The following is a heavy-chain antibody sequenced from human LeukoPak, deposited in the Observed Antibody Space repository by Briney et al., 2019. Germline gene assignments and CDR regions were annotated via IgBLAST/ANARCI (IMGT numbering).Heavy chain of an antibody. CDR2: INWNGGST. V-gene: IGHV3-20*04. J-gene: IGHJ6*02. D-gene: IGHD1-26*01. CDR1: GFTFDDYG. CDR3: AKTIWEDYYGMDV. Sequence: GGSLRLSCAASGFTFDDYGMSWVRQAPGKGLEWVSGINWNGGSTGYADSVKGRFTISRDNAKNSLYLQMNSLRAEDTAVYYCAKTIWEDYYGMDVWGQGTTVTVSS.